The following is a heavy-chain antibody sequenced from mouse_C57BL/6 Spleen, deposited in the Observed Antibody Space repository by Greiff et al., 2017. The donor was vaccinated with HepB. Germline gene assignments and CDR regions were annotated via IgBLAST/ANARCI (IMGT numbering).Heavy chain of an antibody. Sequence: VQLQQSGPELVKPGASVKISCKASGYAFSSSWMNWVKQRPGKGLEWIGRIYPGDGDTNYNGKFKGKATLTADKSSSTAYMQLSSLTSEDSAVYFCARRYGSSLWYYDVSGTGTTVTVSS. CDR1: GYAFSSSW. CDR2: IYPGDGDT. CDR3: ARRYGSSLWYYDV. V-gene: IGHV1-82*01. J-gene: IGHJ1*03. D-gene: IGHD1-1*01.